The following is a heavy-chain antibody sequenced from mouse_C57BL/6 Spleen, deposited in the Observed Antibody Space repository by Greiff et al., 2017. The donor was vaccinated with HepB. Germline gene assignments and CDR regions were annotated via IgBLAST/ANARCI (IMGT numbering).Heavy chain of an antibody. D-gene: IGHD1-1*01. CDR1: GYTFTDYY. J-gene: IGHJ4*01. CDR2: INPYNGGT. Sequence: VHVKQSGPVLVKPGASVKMSCKASGYTFTDYYMNWVKQSQGKSLEWMGVINPYNGGTSYNQKFKGKATLTVDKSSSTAYMELNSLTSEDSAVYYCAREGITTVVARAMDYWGQGTSVTVSS. V-gene: IGHV1-19*01. CDR3: AREGITTVVARAMDY.